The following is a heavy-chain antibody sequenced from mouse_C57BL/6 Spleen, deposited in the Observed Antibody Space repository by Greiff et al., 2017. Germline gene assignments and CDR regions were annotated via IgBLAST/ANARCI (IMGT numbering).Heavy chain of an antibody. D-gene: IGHD1-1*01. CDR2: ISDGGSYT. CDR3: ARDSYGSSYWFAY. J-gene: IGHJ3*01. CDR1: GFTFSSYA. V-gene: IGHV5-4*01. Sequence: EVKLVESGGGLVKPGGSLKLSCAASGFTFSSYAMSWVRQTPEKRLEWVATISDGGSYTYYPDNVKGRFTITRDNAKNNLYLQMSNLRSEDTAMYYCARDSYGSSYWFAYWGQGTLVTVSA.